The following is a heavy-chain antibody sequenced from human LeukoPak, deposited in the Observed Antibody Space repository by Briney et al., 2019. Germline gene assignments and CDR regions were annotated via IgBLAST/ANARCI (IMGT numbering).Heavy chain of an antibody. V-gene: IGHV4-30-2*01. Sequence: PSQTLSLTCAVSGGSISSGGYSWSWIRQPPGKGLEWIGYIYHSGSTYYNPSLKSRVTISVDRSKNQFSLKLSSVTAADTAVYYCARGTYYYGSGSKFGYWGQGTLVTVSS. J-gene: IGHJ4*02. CDR3: ARGTYYYGSGSKFGY. D-gene: IGHD3-10*01. CDR1: GGSISSGGYS. CDR2: IYHSGST.